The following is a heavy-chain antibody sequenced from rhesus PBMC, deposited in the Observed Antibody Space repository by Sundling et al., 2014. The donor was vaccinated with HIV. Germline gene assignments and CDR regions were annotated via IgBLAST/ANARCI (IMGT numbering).Heavy chain of an antibody. D-gene: IGHD3-9*01. CDR2: ITRGGNT. CDR3: AKDYYEDDYGYYLGDY. V-gene: IGHV3-103*01. CDR1: GFTFSTYA. Sequence: EVQLVESGGGLAQPGGSLRLSCAASGFTFSTYAMHWVRQAPGKGLEWVSVITRGGNTYYADSVKGRFTISRDNSKNTVSLQMNSLRAEDTAVYYCAKDYYEDDYGYYLGDYWGQGVLLTVSS. J-gene: IGHJ4*01.